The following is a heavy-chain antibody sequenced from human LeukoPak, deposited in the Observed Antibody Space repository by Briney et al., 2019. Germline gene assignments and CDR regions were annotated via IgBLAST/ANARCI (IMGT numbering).Heavy chain of an antibody. Sequence: ASVKVSFKASGYTFTSYGISWVRQAPGQGLEWMGWISAYNGNTNYAQKLQGRVTMTTDTSTSTAYMELRSLRSDDTAVYYCARDYYYDSSGYCPFDYWGQGTLVTVSS. D-gene: IGHD3-22*01. CDR3: ARDYYYDSSGYCPFDY. J-gene: IGHJ4*02. CDR2: ISAYNGNT. V-gene: IGHV1-18*01. CDR1: GYTFTSYG.